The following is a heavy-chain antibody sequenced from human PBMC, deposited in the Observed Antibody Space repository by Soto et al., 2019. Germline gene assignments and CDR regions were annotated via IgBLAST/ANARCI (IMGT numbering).Heavy chain of an antibody. D-gene: IGHD4-17*01. CDR2: TSYDGSDN. Sequence: ESCLRGSSAPAGFTVCSFEIHWVRQAPGKGLEWVAVTSYDGSDNYYADSVKGRFTVSRDNSKNTLYLHMNSLRPEDTAVYSCARRSTVFFYGVGVYGEG. V-gene: IGHV3-30-3*01. CDR3: ARRSTVFFYGVGV. J-gene: IGHJ6*02. CDR1: GFTVCSFE.